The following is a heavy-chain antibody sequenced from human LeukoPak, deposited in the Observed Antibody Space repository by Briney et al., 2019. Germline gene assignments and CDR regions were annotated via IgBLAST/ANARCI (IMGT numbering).Heavy chain of an antibody. CDR1: GYTFTGYY. Sequence: ASVKVSCKASGYTFTGYYMHWVRQAPGQGLEWMGWINPNNGGTNYAQKFQGRVTMTRDTSISTAYMELSRLRSDDTAVYYCARESRIAVAGTFDYWGQGTLVTVSS. CDR3: ARESRIAVAGTFDY. CDR2: INPNNGGT. D-gene: IGHD6-19*01. J-gene: IGHJ4*02. V-gene: IGHV1-2*02.